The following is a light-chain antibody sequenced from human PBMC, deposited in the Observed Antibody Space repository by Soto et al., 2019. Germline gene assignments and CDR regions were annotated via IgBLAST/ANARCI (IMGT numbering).Light chain of an antibody. CDR1: SSEVGSYNL. Sequence: QSVLAQPASVSGSPGQSITISCTGTSSEVGSYNLVSWYQQHPGKAPKLMIYEVSKRPSGVSNRFSGSKSGNTASLTISGLQAEDEADYYCCSYAGSSTSVVFGGGTEVTVL. CDR3: CSYAGSSTSVV. V-gene: IGLV2-23*02. CDR2: EVS. J-gene: IGLJ2*01.